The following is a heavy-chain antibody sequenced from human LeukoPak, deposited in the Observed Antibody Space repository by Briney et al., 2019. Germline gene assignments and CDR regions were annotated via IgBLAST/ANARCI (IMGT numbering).Heavy chain of an antibody. CDR1: GGSFSGYY. Sequence: SETLSLTCAVYGGSFSGYYWSWIRQPPGKRLEWIGEINHSGSTNYNPSLKSRVTISVDTSKNQFSLKLSSVTAADTAVYYCVAGTTRRLDGYWGQGTLVTVSS. CDR2: INHSGST. CDR3: VAGTTRRLDGY. V-gene: IGHV4-34*01. D-gene: IGHD1-14*01. J-gene: IGHJ4*02.